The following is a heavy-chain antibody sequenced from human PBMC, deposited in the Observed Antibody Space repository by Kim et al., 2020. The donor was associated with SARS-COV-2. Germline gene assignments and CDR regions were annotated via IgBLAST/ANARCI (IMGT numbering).Heavy chain of an antibody. CDR3: ATHVGYYDSSGSCDY. J-gene: IGHJ4*02. Sequence: PSLKSRVTISVDTSKNQFSLKLSSVTAADTAVYYCATHVGYYDSSGSCDYWGQGTLVTVSS. V-gene: IGHV4-34*01. D-gene: IGHD3-22*01.